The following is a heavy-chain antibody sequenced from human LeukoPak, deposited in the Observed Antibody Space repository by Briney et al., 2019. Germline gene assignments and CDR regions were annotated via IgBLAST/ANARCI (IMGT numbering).Heavy chain of an antibody. Sequence: GGSLRLSCAASGFTFSSYSMNWVRQAPGKGLEWVSSISSSSSYIFYADSVKGRFTISRDNAKNSLYLQMNSLRAEGTAVYYCARETCYGSGSSHYYYYMDVWGKGTTVTVSS. CDR2: ISSSSSYI. CDR1: GFTFSSYS. V-gene: IGHV3-21*01. D-gene: IGHD3-10*01. CDR3: ARETCYGSGSSHYYYYMDV. J-gene: IGHJ6*03.